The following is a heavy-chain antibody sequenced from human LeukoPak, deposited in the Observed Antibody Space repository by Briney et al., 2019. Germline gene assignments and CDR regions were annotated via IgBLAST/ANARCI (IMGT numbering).Heavy chain of an antibody. V-gene: IGHV3-74*03. Sequence: GGSLRLSCAASGFTSSSYWMDWVRQAPGKGLVWVSRIKSDGSHITYADSVRGRFTISRNNAKNTLYLQMNSLRAEDTAVYCCARVHEAYIYGTNNYYYMDVWGKGTTVTVSS. D-gene: IGHD5-18*01. CDR3: ARVHEAYIYGTNNYYYMDV. J-gene: IGHJ6*03. CDR1: GFTSSSYW. CDR2: IKSDGSHI.